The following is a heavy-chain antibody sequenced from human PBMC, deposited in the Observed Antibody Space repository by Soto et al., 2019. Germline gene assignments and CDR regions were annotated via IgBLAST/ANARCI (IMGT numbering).Heavy chain of an antibody. CDR2: IYYSGST. CDR1: GGSVSSGSYY. CDR3: ARDLGYSSGWYGASFDY. Sequence: SETLSLTCTVSGGSVSSGSYYWSWIRQPPGKGLEWIGYIYYSGSTNYNPSLKSRVTISVDTSKNQFSLKLGSVTAADTAVYYCARDLGYSSGWYGASFDYWGQGTLVTVSS. J-gene: IGHJ4*02. V-gene: IGHV4-61*01. D-gene: IGHD6-19*01.